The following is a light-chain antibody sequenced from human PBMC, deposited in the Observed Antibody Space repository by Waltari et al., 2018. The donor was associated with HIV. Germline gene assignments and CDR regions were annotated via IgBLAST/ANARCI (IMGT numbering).Light chain of an antibody. J-gene: IGLJ2*01. Sequence: QSVLTQPPSASGTPGQRVTISCSGSSSHIGSNYVYWYQQLPGTTPNLLIYRNNQRPSGVPDRFSGSKSGTSASLAISGLRSEDEADYYCAAWDDSLSGVVFGGGTKLTVL. CDR3: AAWDDSLSGVV. CDR1: SSHIGSNY. CDR2: RNN. V-gene: IGLV1-47*01.